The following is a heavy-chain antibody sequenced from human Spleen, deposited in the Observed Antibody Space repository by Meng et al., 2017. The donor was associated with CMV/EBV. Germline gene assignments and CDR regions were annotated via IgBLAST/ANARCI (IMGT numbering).Heavy chain of an antibody. V-gene: IGHV3-74*01. CDR2: ITDDGIYR. CDR3: ARDLVRATLAYAFDI. D-gene: IGHD1-26*01. CDR1: GFTFSNYW. J-gene: IGHJ3*02. Sequence: GESLKISCAASGFTFSNYWMYWVRQAPERGLEWISGITDDGIYRHYVDSVKGRFTISRDNAKNTLYLQMNSLRAEDTAVYYCARDLVRATLAYAFDIWGQGTMVTVSS.